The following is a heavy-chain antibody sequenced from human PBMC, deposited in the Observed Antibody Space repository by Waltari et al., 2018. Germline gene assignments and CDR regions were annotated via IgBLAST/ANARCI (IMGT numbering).Heavy chain of an antibody. CDR2: MKSKTDEGTT. J-gene: IGHJ4*02. CDR1: GFTFSNAW. D-gene: IGHD3-9*01. Sequence: EVQLVESGGGLVKPGGSLRLSCAASGFTFSNAWMSWVRQAPGKGLEWVGRMKSKTDEGTTDYAATVKGRFTISRDDSKNTLYLQMNSLKTEDTAVYYCTTGYYDILTGYYWGQGTLVTVSS. V-gene: IGHV3-15*01. CDR3: TTGYYDILTGYY.